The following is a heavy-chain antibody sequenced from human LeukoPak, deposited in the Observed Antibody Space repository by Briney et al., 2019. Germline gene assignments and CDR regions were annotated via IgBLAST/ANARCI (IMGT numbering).Heavy chain of an antibody. CDR1: GGSISSYY. J-gene: IGHJ4*02. V-gene: IGHV4-59*08. CDR2: IYYSGST. Sequence: SETLSLTCTVSGGSISSYYWSWIRQPPGKGLEWIEYIYYSGSTNYNPSLKSRVTISVDTSKNQFPLKLSSVTAADTAVYYCALARYSSSSHNFDYWGQGTLVTVSS. D-gene: IGHD6-6*01. CDR3: ALARYSSSSHNFDY.